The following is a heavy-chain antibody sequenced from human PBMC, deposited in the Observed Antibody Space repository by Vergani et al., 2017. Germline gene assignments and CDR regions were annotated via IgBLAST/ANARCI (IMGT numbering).Heavy chain of an antibody. CDR1: GITFSNYW. D-gene: IGHD3-10*01. Sequence: VQLVESGGGLVQPGGSLRLSCTASGITFSNYWMQWVRQAPGKGLMWVSRINSDGDSTSYADSVKGRFTISRDNSKNTVYLQMNSLRTGDTAVYYCAKDGLAYGSGSWYYWGRGTLVTVSS. V-gene: IGHV3-74*01. CDR2: INSDGDST. J-gene: IGHJ4*02. CDR3: AKDGLAYGSGSWYY.